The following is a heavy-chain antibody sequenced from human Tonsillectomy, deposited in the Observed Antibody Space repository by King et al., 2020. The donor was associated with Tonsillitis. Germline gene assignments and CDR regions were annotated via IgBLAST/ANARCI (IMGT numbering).Heavy chain of an antibody. Sequence: VQLVESGGGLVQPGGSLRLSCAASGFTFSSYWMSWVRQATGEGLEGVANIKQGGSEKYYVDSVKGRFTISRDNAKNSLYLQMNSLRAADTAVYYCARGCTYYDILTGYSPFDSWGQGTLVTVSS. J-gene: IGHJ4*02. CDR3: ARGCTYYDILTGYSPFDS. V-gene: IGHV3-7*03. CDR2: IKQGGSEK. CDR1: GFTFSSYW. D-gene: IGHD3-9*01.